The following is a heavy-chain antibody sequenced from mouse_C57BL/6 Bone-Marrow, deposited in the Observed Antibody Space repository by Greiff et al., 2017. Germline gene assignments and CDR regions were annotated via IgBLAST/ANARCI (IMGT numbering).Heavy chain of an antibody. CDR3: ARETTGGAY. D-gene: IGHD1-1*01. V-gene: IGHV1-81*01. CDR1: GYTFPRSG. Sequence: VQLQQSGAELARPGASVTLSCKASGYTFPRSGLSLLQQRTGQGLEWIGALYPRRGNTYYNEKFKGKATLTADKSSSTAYMELRSLTSEDSAVYFCARETTGGAYWGQGTLVTVAA. J-gene: IGHJ3*01. CDR2: LYPRRGNT.